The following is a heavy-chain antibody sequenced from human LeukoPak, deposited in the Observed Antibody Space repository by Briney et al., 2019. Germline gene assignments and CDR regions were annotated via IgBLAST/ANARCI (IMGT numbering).Heavy chain of an antibody. J-gene: IGHJ5*02. CDR1: GYTFAGYY. CDR3: ARLVPATRRAYTGGWFDP. Sequence: ASVKVSCKASGYTFAGYYMHWVRQAPGQGLEWMGWINPNSGGTNYAQKFQGRVTMTRDTSINTAYMELSRLRSDDTAVYYCARLVPATRRAYTGGWFDPWGQGTLVTVSS. D-gene: IGHD2-15*01. CDR2: INPNSGGT. V-gene: IGHV1-2*02.